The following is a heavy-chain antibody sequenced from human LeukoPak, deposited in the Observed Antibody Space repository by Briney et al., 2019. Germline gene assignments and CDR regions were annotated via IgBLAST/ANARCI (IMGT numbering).Heavy chain of an antibody. CDR3: ARDDGYNIPGAFDI. V-gene: IGHV4-34*01. CDR1: GGSFSGYY. J-gene: IGHJ3*02. D-gene: IGHD5-24*01. CDR2: INHSGST. Sequence: PSETLSLTCAVYGGSFSGYYWSWIRQPPGKGLEWIGEINHSGSTNYNPSLKSRVTISVDTSKNQFSLKPSSVTAADTAVYYCARDDGYNIPGAFDIWGQGTMVTVSS.